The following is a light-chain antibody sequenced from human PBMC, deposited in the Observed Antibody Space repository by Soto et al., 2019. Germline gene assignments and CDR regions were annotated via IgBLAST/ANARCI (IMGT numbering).Light chain of an antibody. V-gene: IGKV4-1*01. Sequence: DIVMTQSPDSLAVSLGERATINCKSSQSVLYSSNNKNYLAWYQQKPGQPPKLLIYWASTRKSGVPDPFSGSGSGTDFTLTISSLQAEDVAVYYCQQYYSTPPTFGGGTKVE. CDR3: QQYYSTPPT. CDR1: QSVLYSSNNKNY. CDR2: WAS. J-gene: IGKJ4*01.